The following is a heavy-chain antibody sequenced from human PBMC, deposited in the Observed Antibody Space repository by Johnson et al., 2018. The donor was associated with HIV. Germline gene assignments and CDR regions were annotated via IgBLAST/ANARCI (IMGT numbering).Heavy chain of an antibody. CDR3: ARAGVVFSTASHDAFDI. D-gene: IGHD2-21*01. CDR2: ISWNSGSI. CDR1: GFTFDDYA. V-gene: IGHV3-9*01. J-gene: IGHJ3*02. Sequence: VQLVESGGGLVQPGRSLRLSCAASGFTFDDYAMHWVRQAPGKGLEWVSGISWNSGSIGYADSVKGRFTISRDNFKNTLYLQMNSLRAEDTAVYYCARAGVVFSTASHDAFDIWGQGTMVTVSS.